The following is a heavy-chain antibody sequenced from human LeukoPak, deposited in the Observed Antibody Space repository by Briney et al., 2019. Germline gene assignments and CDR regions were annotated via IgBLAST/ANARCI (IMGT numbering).Heavy chain of an antibody. Sequence: SETLSLTCTVSGYSISSGYYWGWIRQPPGKGLEWIGSIYHSGSTYYNPSLKSRVTISVDTSKNQFSLKLSSVTAADTAVYYCARHIQIAAARWFDPWGQGTLVTVSS. CDR1: GYSISSGYY. CDR2: IYHSGST. J-gene: IGHJ5*02. D-gene: IGHD6-13*01. CDR3: ARHIQIAAARWFDP. V-gene: IGHV4-38-2*02.